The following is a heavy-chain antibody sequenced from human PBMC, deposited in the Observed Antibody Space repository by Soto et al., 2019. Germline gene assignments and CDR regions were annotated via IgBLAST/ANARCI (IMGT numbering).Heavy chain of an antibody. CDR2: IIPMLGTT. V-gene: IGHV1-69*01. Sequence: QVQLVQSGAEVKKPGSSVKVSCKASGGTFSSFAISWVRQAPGQGLEWMGGIIPMLGTTKDAQKFQGRVTITADESTSTAYMELSSLRSEDTAVYYCARDEKDVYYYYGMDVWGQGTTVTVSS. CDR3: ARDEKDVYYYYGMDV. J-gene: IGHJ6*02. CDR1: GGTFSSFA.